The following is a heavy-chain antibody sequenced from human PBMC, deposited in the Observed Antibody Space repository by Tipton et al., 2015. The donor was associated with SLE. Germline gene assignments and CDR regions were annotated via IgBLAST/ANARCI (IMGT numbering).Heavy chain of an antibody. Sequence: TLSLTCTVSGGSISSYYWSWMRQPPGKGLEWIGYIYYSGSTNYNPPLKSRVTMSIDTSKNQFSLKLSSLTAADTAVYYCARDHDYVWGSYRYTVDVGFDIWGRGTMVTVSS. CDR3: ARDHDYVWGSYRYTVDVGFDI. V-gene: IGHV4-59*12. J-gene: IGHJ3*02. D-gene: IGHD3-16*02. CDR2: IYYSGST. CDR1: GGSISSYY.